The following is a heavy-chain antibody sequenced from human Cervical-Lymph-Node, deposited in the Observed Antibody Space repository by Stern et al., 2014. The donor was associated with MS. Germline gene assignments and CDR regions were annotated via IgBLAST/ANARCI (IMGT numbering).Heavy chain of an antibody. Sequence: QDQLVESGGGVVQPGRSLRLSCAASGFSFSTYGMPWVRQAPGKGLEWVAVICYGGSNEDYVDSVKGRFTISRDNSKNALYLHMNSLRAEDTAVYYCARRFRSASFADYWGQGTLVTVSS. J-gene: IGHJ4*01. CDR1: GFSFSTYG. CDR3: ARRFRSASFADY. V-gene: IGHV3-33*01. CDR2: ICYGGSNE. D-gene: IGHD3-3*01.